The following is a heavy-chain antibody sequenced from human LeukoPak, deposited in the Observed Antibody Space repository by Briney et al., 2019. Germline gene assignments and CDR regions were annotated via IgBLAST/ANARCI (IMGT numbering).Heavy chain of an antibody. D-gene: IGHD3-10*01. J-gene: IGHJ4*02. Sequence: SQTLSLTCTVSGGSINTYYWSWIRQPPGKGLEWIGYISYTGSTNYSPSVKSRVTISLDMSKNQFSLKLSSVTAADSAMYYCARTLRGPYYGSGSLDYWGQGTLVTVSS. CDR3: ARTLRGPYYGSGSLDY. CDR2: ISYTGST. CDR1: GGSINTYY. V-gene: IGHV4-59*01.